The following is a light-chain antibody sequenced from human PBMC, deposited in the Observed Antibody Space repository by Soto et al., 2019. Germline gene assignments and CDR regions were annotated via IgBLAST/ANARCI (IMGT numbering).Light chain of an antibody. CDR3: QQYDSYAWT. CDR2: DAS. Sequence: DIQMTQSPSILSASVGDRVTITCRASQSISSWLAWYQQKPGKAPKLLIYDASSLESGVPSRFSGIGSGTEFTLTITSLQPDDFANYYFQQYDSYAWTFGQGTKVEIK. CDR1: QSISSW. J-gene: IGKJ1*01. V-gene: IGKV1-5*01.